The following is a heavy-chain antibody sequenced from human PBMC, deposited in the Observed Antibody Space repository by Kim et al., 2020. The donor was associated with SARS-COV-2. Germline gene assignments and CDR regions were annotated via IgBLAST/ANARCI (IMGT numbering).Heavy chain of an antibody. CDR1: GFTFSSYA. D-gene: IGHD1-1*01. CDR2: ISGSGGST. J-gene: IGHJ3*02. CDR3: AKEWGRNWIPTGGAFDI. V-gene: IGHV3-23*01. Sequence: GGSLRLSCAASGFTFSSYAMSWVRQAPGKGLEWVSAISGSGGSTYYADSVKGRFTISRDNSKNTLYLQMNSLRAEDTAVYYCAKEWGRNWIPTGGAFDIWGQGTMVTVSS.